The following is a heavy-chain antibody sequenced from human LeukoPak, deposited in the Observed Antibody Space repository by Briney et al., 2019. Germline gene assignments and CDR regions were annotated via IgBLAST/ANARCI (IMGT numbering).Heavy chain of an antibody. CDR1: GGSVSSSSYY. CDR2: IYYSGST. CDR3: ARGGPGYDFWSGYYTGYYYYGMDV. V-gene: IGHV4-61*01. Sequence: SETLSLTCSVSGGSVSSSSYYWSWIRQPPGKGLEWIGYIYYSGSTNHNPSLKSRVTISVDTSKNQFSLKLSSVTAADTAVYYCARGGPGYDFWSGYYTGYYYYGMDVWGQGTTVTVSS. J-gene: IGHJ6*02. D-gene: IGHD3-3*01.